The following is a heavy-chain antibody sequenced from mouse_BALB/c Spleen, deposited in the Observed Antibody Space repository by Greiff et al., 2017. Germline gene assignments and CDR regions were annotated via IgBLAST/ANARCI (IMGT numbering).Heavy chain of an antibody. CDR1: GYSFTGYY. V-gene: IGHV1-31*01. CDR3: ARDYGSSYYFDY. CDR2: INPYNGAT. J-gene: IGHJ2*01. Sequence: VQLQQSGPELVKPGASVKISCKASGYSFTGYYMHWVKQSHVKSLEWIGRINPYNGATSYNQNFKDKASLTVDKSSSTAYMELHSLTSEDSAVYYCARDYGSSYYFDYGGQGTTLTVAS. D-gene: IGHD1-1*01.